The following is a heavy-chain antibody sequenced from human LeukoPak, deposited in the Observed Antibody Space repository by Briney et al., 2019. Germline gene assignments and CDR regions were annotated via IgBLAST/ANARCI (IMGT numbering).Heavy chain of an antibody. CDR1: GGTFSSYA. CDR3: ARAEGPLWPSPSSNYYYYYGMDV. CDR2: IIPIFGTA. J-gene: IGHJ6*02. V-gene: IGHV1-69*13. D-gene: IGHD3-10*01. Sequence: ASVKVSCKASGGTFSSYAISWVRQAPGQGLEWMGGIIPIFGTANYAQKFQGRVTITADESTSTAYMELSSLRSEDTAVYYCARAEGPLWPSPSSNYYYYYGMDVWDQGTTVTVSS.